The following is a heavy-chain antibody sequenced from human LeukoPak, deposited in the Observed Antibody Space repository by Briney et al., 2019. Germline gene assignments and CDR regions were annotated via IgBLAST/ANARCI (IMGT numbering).Heavy chain of an antibody. CDR2: IYTSGST. CDR3: AAESYYYDSSGYYSDAFDI. J-gene: IGHJ3*02. CDR1: GGSISSYY. D-gene: IGHD3-22*01. V-gene: IGHV4-4*07. Sequence: SETLSLTCTVSGGSISSYYWSWIRQPAGKELEWIGRIYTSGSTNYNPSLKSRVTMSVDTSKNQFSLKLSSVTAADTAVYYCAAESYYYDSSGYYSDAFDIWGQGTMVTVSS.